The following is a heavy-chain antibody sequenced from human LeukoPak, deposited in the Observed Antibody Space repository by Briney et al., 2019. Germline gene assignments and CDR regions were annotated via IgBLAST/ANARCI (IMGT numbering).Heavy chain of an antibody. V-gene: IGHV1-2*02. CDR1: GYTFTGYY. J-gene: IGHJ6*02. CDR2: INPNSGGT. CDR3: ARASYYYYYGMDV. Sequence: ASVKVSCKASGYTFTGYYMHWVRQAPGQGIEWMGWINPNSGGTNYAQKFQGRVTMTRDTSISTAYMELSRLRSDDTAVYYCARASYYYYYGMDVWGQGTTVTVSS.